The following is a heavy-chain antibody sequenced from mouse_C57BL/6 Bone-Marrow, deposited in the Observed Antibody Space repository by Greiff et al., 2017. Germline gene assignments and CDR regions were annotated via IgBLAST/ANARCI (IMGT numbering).Heavy chain of an antibody. D-gene: IGHD2-3*01. CDR3: ARHDGYYVDY. V-gene: IGHV5-12*01. J-gene: IGHJ2*01. CDR1: GFTFSDYY. Sequence: EVQLVESGGGLVQPGGSLKLSCAASGFTFSDYYMYWVRQTPEKRLEWVAYISNGGGSTYYPDTVKGRFTISRDNAKNTLYLQMSRLKSEDTAMYYCARHDGYYVDYWGQGTTLTVSS. CDR2: ISNGGGST.